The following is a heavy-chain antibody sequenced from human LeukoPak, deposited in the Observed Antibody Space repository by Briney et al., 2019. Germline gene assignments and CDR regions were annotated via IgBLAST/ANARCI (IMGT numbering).Heavy chain of an antibody. D-gene: IGHD3-3*01. CDR3: ARSRILFWSGYTSFDY. CDR1: GYTFTGYY. J-gene: IGHJ4*02. CDR2: INPNSGGT. V-gene: IGHV1-2*02. Sequence: GASVKVSCKAAGYTFTGYYMHWVRQAPGQGLEWMGWINPNSGGTNYAQKFQGRVTMTRDTSISTAYMELSRLRSDDTAVYYCARSRILFWSGYTSFDYWGQGTLVTVSS.